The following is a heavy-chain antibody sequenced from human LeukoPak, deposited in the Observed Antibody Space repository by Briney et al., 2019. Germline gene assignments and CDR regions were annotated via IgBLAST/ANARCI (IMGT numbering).Heavy chain of an antibody. J-gene: IGHJ3*02. CDR1: GGSISSYY. D-gene: IGHD6-6*01. V-gene: IGHV4-59*01. Sequence: SETLSLTCTVSGGSISSYYWSWIRQPPGKGLEWIGYIYYSGSTNYNPSLKSRVTISVDTSENQFSLKLRSVTAADTAVYYCARGGIAARNDAFDIWGQGTMVTVSS. CDR2: IYYSGST. CDR3: ARGGIAARNDAFDI.